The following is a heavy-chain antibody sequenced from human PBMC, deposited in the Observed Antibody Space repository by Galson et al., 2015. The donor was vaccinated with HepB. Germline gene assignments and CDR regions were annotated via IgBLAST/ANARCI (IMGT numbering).Heavy chain of an antibody. D-gene: IGHD2-2*01. CDR2: ISSSSSTI. CDR3: ARDLVVVVPAAPYYYYGMDV. Sequence: SLRLSCAASGFTFSSYSMNWVRQAPGKGLEWVSYISSSSSTIYYADSVKGRFTISRDNAKNSLYLQMNSLRDEDTAVYYCARDLVVVVPAAPYYYYGMDVWGQGTTVTVSS. J-gene: IGHJ6*02. V-gene: IGHV3-48*02. CDR1: GFTFSSYS.